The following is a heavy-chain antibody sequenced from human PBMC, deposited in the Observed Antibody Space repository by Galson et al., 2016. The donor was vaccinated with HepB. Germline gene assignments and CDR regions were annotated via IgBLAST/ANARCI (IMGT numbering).Heavy chain of an antibody. CDR1: GFTFSNAW. CDR3: TKTARLRGVPMDY. V-gene: IGHV3-15*01. J-gene: IGHJ4*02. Sequence: SLRLSCAVSGFTFSNAWMSWVRQAPGKGLEWAGRIKSDPDGGTTDYAAPVKGRFIISRVDSKNTLYLQMNSLKTEDTAVYYCTKTARLRGVPMDYWGQGTLVTVSS. CDR2: IKSDPDGGTT. D-gene: IGHD3-10*01.